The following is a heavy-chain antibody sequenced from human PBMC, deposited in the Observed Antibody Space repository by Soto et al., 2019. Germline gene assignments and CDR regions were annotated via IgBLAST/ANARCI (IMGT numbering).Heavy chain of an antibody. Sequence: EVQLVESGGGLVQPGGSLRLSCTASGVTFSSYSMVWVRQAPGKGLEWVSYMSSSSSSIYYADSVKGRFSTSRDNAKNSTSLQMNSLRVEDTGVYYCASELGFDAFARMDVWGQGTTVTVSS. J-gene: IGHJ6*02. CDR2: MSSSSSSI. V-gene: IGHV3-48*01. CDR1: GVTFSSYS. D-gene: IGHD3-3*02. CDR3: ASELGFDAFARMDV.